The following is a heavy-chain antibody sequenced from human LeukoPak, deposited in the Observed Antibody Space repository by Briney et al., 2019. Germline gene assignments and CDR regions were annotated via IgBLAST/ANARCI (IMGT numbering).Heavy chain of an antibody. J-gene: IGHJ4*02. CDR1: GGSFSGHF. CDR2: ISHSGTA. D-gene: IGHD3-10*01. V-gene: IGHV4-34*01. CDR3: ARSVSLIRGIKCDF. Sequence: PSETLSLTCAVYGGSFSGHFWSWIRQSPGKGPEWIGEISHSGTANYHPSLKSGVTLFVDTSMNQFSLKMASVTAADTGIYYCARSVSLIRGIKCDFWSQGTLVTVSS.